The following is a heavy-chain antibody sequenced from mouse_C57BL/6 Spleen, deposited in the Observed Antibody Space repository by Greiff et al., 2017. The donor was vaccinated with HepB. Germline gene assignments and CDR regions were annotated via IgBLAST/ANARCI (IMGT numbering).Heavy chain of an antibody. CDR2: IWSGGST. V-gene: IGHV2-2*01. CDR3: ARSRAVVEGYYFDY. J-gene: IGHJ2*01. Sequence: VMLVESGPGLVQPSQSLSITCTVSGFSLTSYGVHWVRQSPGKGLEWLGVIWSGGSTDYNAAFISRLSISKDNSKSQVFFKMNSLQADDTAIYYCARSRAVVEGYYFDYWGQGTTLTVSS. D-gene: IGHD1-1*01. CDR1: GFSLTSYG.